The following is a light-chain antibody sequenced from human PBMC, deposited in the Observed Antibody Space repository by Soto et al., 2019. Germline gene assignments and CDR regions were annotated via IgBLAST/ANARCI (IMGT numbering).Light chain of an antibody. CDR1: QGISSY. CDR3: QQLNSFPS. J-gene: IGKJ4*01. V-gene: IGKV1-9*01. CDR2: DAS. Sequence: DIQLTQSPSFLSASVGDRVTLTCRASQGISSYLAWYQQKPGKAPNLLIYDASTLQSGVPSRFSGSVSGTEFTLTISSLQPEDFATYYCQQLNSFPSFGGGTKVEIK.